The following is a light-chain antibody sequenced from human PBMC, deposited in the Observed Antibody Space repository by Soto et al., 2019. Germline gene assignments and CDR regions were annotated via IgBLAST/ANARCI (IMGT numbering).Light chain of an antibody. J-gene: IGKJ3*01. V-gene: IGKV1-5*01. CDR3: QQYNSPFT. CDR1: QSISSW. Sequence: DIQMTQSPSTLSASVGDRVTITCRASQSISSWLAWYQQKPGKAPKLLIFDAPSLESGVPSRFSGSGSGTEFTLTISSLQPDDFATYYCQQYNSPFTFGPGTKVDIK. CDR2: DAP.